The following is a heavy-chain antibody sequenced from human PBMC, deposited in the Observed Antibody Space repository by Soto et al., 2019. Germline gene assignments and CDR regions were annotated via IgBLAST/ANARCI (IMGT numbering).Heavy chain of an antibody. D-gene: IGHD3-10*02. CDR3: TIVRVADSALVY. J-gene: IGHJ4*01. CDR1: GFTFSNNG. Sequence: QVQLVESGGGVVQPGRSLRLSCVGSGFTFSNNGMHWVRQTPGKGLEWVAFMSYDGSDTFYADSVKGRFTNSRDNSKNSLFLPMRTLRAEYTAMYYCTIVRVADSALVYWGHGTLVSVSS. CDR2: MSYDGSDT. V-gene: IGHV3-30*03.